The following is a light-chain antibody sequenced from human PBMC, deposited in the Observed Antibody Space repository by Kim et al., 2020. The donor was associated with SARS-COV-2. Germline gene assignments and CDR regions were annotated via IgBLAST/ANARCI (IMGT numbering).Light chain of an antibody. CDR1: MGGSASNC. V-gene: IGLV6-57*02. J-gene: IGLJ3*02. Sequence: KRVTISGTGGMGGSASNCLHCYQQRPGRAPTAVIYVGNQRPSGVPDRFSGSIDRPSNSASLTISGLKTEDEAVYCCQSYDSNNSWVFGGVTQLTVL. CDR2: VGN. CDR3: QSYDSNNSWV.